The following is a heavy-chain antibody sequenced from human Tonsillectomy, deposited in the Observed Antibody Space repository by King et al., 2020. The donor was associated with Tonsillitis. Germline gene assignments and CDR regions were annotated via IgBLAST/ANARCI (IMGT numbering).Heavy chain of an antibody. CDR2: ISYDGSNK. Sequence: VQLVESGGGVVQPGRSLRLSCAASGFTFSSYGMHWVRQAPGKGLEWVAVISYDGSNKYYADSVKGRFTISRDNSKNTLYLQMNSLRAEDTAVYYCAKVAISWYFGYFDYWGQGTLVTVSS. CDR3: AKVAISWYFGYFDY. J-gene: IGHJ4*02. CDR1: GFTFSSYG. V-gene: IGHV3-30*18. D-gene: IGHD6-13*01.